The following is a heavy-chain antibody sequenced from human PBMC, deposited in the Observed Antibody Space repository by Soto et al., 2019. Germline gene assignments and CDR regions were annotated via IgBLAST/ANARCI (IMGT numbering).Heavy chain of an antibody. CDR3: ARSSIAAHVYYYYGMDV. Sequence: LSLTCAISGDSVSSNSAAWNWIRQSPSRGLEWLGRTYYRSKWYNDYAVSVKSRITINPDTSKNQFSLQLNSVTPEDTAVYYCARSSIAAHVYYYYGMDVWGQGTTVTVSS. D-gene: IGHD6-6*01. CDR2: TYYRSKWYN. CDR1: GDSVSSNSAA. J-gene: IGHJ6*02. V-gene: IGHV6-1*01.